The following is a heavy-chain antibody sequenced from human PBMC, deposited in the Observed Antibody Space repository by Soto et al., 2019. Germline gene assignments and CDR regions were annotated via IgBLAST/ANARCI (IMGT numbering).Heavy chain of an antibody. CDR3: AMVDVYVTPSPQDV. Sequence: QVQLVQSGAEVKNPGASVKVSCKASGYTFTRYGIGWARQAPGQGLEWMGWINTYNGNTNYEQNVKGRVTLTTDTSTSTAYMELRSLRSNDTAIYYCAMVDVYVTPSPQDVWGQVTTVIVSS. J-gene: IGHJ6*02. D-gene: IGHD3-16*01. CDR2: INTYNGNT. CDR1: GYTFTRYG. V-gene: IGHV1-18*01.